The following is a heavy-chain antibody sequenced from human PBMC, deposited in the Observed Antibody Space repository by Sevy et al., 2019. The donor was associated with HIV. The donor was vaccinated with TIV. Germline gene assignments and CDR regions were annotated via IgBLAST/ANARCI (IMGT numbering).Heavy chain of an antibody. J-gene: IGHJ4*02. Sequence: ASVKVSCKASGGTFSSYAISWVRQAPGQGLEWMGGIIPIFGTANYAQKFQGRVTITADESTSTAYMELSSLRSEDTAVYYGASGYSGYDPIDYWGQGTLVTVSS. CDR1: GGTFSSYA. V-gene: IGHV1-69*13. D-gene: IGHD5-12*01. CDR3: ASGYSGYDPIDY. CDR2: IIPIFGTA.